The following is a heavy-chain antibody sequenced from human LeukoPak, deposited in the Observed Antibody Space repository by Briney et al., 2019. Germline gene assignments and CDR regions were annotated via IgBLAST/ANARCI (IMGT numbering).Heavy chain of an antibody. V-gene: IGHV3-30-3*01. Sequence: PGGSLRLSCAASGFPFSSYAMHWVRQAPGKGLEWVAVISYDGSNKYYADSVKGRFTISRDNSKNTLYLQMNSLRAEDTAVYYCARGGFEVDYWGQGTLVTVSS. D-gene: IGHD3-10*01. CDR1: GFPFSSYA. CDR3: ARGGFEVDY. CDR2: ISYDGSNK. J-gene: IGHJ4*02.